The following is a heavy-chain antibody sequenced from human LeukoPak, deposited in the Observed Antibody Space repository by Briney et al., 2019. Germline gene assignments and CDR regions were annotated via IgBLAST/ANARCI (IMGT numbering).Heavy chain of an antibody. D-gene: IGHD2-21*01. CDR1: GFIFSRYE. CDR3: VRDRGGERSGDNLFDP. J-gene: IGHJ5*02. Sequence: GGSLRLSCAASGFIFSRYEMSRVRQAPGKGLEWLSYITGSGTTTQYADSVRDRFTISRANAKNSLYLKMSSLRADDTAVYCCVRDRGGERSGDNLFDPWGQGTLVTVSS. CDR2: ITGSGTTT. V-gene: IGHV3-48*03.